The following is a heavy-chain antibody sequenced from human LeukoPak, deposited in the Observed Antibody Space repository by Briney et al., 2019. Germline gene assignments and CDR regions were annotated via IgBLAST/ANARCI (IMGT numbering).Heavy chain of an antibody. D-gene: IGHD3-9*01. CDR2: IYYSGST. CDR1: GGSISGYY. Sequence: SETLSLTCTVSGGSISGYYWSWIRQPPGKGLEWIGYIYYSGSTNYNPSLKSRVTISVDTSKNQFSLKLSSVTAADAAVYYCARATYYDTLTGYYKGLDYWGQGTLVTVSS. V-gene: IGHV4-59*01. J-gene: IGHJ4*02. CDR3: ARATYYDTLTGYYKGLDY.